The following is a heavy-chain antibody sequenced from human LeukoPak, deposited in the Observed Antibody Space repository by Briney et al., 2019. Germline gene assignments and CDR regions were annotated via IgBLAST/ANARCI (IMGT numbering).Heavy chain of an antibody. J-gene: IGHJ3*02. V-gene: IGHV3-21*01. CDR3: AGSSVGLDAFDI. CDR2: ISSSSSYI. CDR1: GFTFSSYS. D-gene: IGHD4-23*01. Sequence: GGSLRLSCAASGFTFSSYSMNWVRQAPGKGLEWVSSISSSSSYIYYADSVKGRFTISRDNAKNSLYLQMNSLRAEDTAVYYCAGSSVGLDAFDIWGQGTMVTVSS.